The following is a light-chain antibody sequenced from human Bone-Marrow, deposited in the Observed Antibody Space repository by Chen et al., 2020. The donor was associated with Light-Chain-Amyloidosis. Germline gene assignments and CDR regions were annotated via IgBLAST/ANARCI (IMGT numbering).Light chain of an antibody. Sequence: QSVLSQPPSASGTPGQRVTIPCSGSRFDIGSNHVNWYQHLPGTAPKLLIFTNDQRPSGVPDRFSGSKSGTSASLAISGLQSEDEADYYCATWDDSLDGPVFGGGTKLTVL. CDR2: TND. CDR1: RFDIGSNH. J-gene: IGLJ2*01. V-gene: IGLV1-44*01. CDR3: ATWDDSLDGPV.